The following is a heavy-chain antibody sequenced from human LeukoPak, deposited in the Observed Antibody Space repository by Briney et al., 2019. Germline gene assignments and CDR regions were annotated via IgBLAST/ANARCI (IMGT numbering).Heavy chain of an antibody. J-gene: IGHJ5*02. CDR2: IIPIFGIA. V-gene: IGHV1-69*04. CDR1: GVTFSSDA. Sequence: ASVKVSCKASGVTFSSDAISWVRQAPGQGLEWLGRIIPIFGIANYAQKFQGRVTITADKSTSTAYMELSSLRSEDTAVYYCARGGEDIVVVPEWFDPWGQGTLVTVSS. D-gene: IGHD2-2*01. CDR3: ARGGEDIVVVPEWFDP.